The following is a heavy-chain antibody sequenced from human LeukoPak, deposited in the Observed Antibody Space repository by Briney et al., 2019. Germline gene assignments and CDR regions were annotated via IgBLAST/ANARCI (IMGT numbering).Heavy chain of an antibody. V-gene: IGHV4-30-2*01. Sequence: SQTLSLTCTVSGGSISSGGYYWSWIRQPPGKGLEWIGYIYHSGSTYYNPSLKSRVTISVDRSKNQFSLKLSSVTAADTAVYYCARHGPVLLWFGENLRAFDIWGQGTMVTVSS. J-gene: IGHJ3*02. D-gene: IGHD3-10*01. CDR3: ARHGPVLLWFGENLRAFDI. CDR1: GGSISSGGYY. CDR2: IYHSGST.